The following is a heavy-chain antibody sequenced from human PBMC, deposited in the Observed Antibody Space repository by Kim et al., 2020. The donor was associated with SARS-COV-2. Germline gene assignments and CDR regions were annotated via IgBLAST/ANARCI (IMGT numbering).Heavy chain of an antibody. J-gene: IGHJ4*02. CDR3: ARARSPVIVGATTFDY. D-gene: IGHD1-26*01. V-gene: IGHV4-34*01. Sequence: SLKSRVTISVDTSKNQFSLKLSSVTAADTAVYYCARARSPVIVGATTFDYWGQGTLVTVSS.